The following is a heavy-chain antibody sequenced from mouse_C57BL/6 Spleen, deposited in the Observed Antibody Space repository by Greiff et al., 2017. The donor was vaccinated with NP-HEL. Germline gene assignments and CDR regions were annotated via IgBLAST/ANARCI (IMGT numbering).Heavy chain of an antibody. Sequence: VHVQQSGAELVRPGASVKLSCTASGFNIKDYYMHWVKQRPEQGLEWIGRIDPEDGDTEYAPKFQGKATMTADTSSNTAYLQLSSLTSEDTAVYYCTSDSSGPAWFAYWGQGTLVTVSA. J-gene: IGHJ3*01. CDR1: GFNIKDYY. CDR2: IDPEDGDT. CDR3: TSDSSGPAWFAY. V-gene: IGHV14-1*01. D-gene: IGHD3-2*02.